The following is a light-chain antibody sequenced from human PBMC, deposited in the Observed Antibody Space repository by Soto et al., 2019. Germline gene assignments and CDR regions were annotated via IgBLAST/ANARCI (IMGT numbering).Light chain of an antibody. CDR2: DAY. CDR1: QTISRW. Sequence: DIHLIQSPSTLSASVGDRVTITCRANQTISRWLSWYQQKPGKAPKCLIYDAYTLESGVPSGFSGSGSETEFALTISGLQPDDFGTYYCQHYNTYPWTFGQVTKVDIK. V-gene: IGKV1-5*01. J-gene: IGKJ1*01. CDR3: QHYNTYPWT.